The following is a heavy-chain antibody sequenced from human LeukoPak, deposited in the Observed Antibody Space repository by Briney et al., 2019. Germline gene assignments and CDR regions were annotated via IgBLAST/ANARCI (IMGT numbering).Heavy chain of an antibody. V-gene: IGHV3-66*01. CDR1: GFTVSSNY. CDR3: ARGGPLVDPYGMDV. J-gene: IGHJ6*02. D-gene: IGHD1-26*01. CDR2: IYSGGST. Sequence: VGSLRLSCAASGFTVSSNYMSWVRQDPGKGLEWVSVIYSGGSTYYADSVKGRFTISRDNSKNTLYLQMNSLRAEDTAVYYCARGGPLVDPYGMDVWGQGTTVTVSS.